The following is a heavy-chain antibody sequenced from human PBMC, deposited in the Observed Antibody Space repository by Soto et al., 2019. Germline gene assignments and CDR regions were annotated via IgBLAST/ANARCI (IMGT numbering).Heavy chain of an antibody. D-gene: IGHD3-3*01. CDR2: IIPIFGTA. CDR3: ARERIFGVVAPWSDGMDV. V-gene: IGHV1-69*12. Sequence: QVQLVQSGAEVKKPGSSVKVSCKASGGTFSSYAISWVRQAPGQGLEWMGGIIPIFGTANYAQKFQGRVTITADXXTXTXXMELSSLRSEDTAVYYCARERIFGVVAPWSDGMDVWGQGTTVTVSS. J-gene: IGHJ6*02. CDR1: GGTFSSYA.